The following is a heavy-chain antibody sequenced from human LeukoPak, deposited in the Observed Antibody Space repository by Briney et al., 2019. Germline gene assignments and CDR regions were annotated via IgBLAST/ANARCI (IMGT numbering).Heavy chain of an antibody. CDR2: VWFDGSST. V-gene: IGHV3-33*03. CDR1: GFTFSSYW. Sequence: GGSLRLSCATSGFTFSSYWMTWVRQAPGKGLEWVAVVWFDGSSTSYGDSVRGRFNISRDDSKNTVFLQMNSLRAEDTAVYYCAKDGDSYDSSGAFDYWGQGTLVTVSS. D-gene: IGHD3-22*01. CDR3: AKDGDSYDSSGAFDY. J-gene: IGHJ4*02.